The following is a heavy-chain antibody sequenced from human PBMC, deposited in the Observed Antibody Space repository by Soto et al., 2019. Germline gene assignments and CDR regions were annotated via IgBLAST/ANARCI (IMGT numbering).Heavy chain of an antibody. CDR3: AKHDFWTLYNTGLDS. D-gene: IGHD3-3*01. Sequence: EVQLLESGGGLVQPGGSLRLSCSASGFTFTSYAMSWVRQAPGKGLEWVSGISGSGGDTKSADSVKGRFTISRDNFKNMLYLQMTSLRAEDTAVYYCAKHDFWTLYNTGLDSWGQGTLVTVPS. CDR1: GFTFTSYA. V-gene: IGHV3-23*01. J-gene: IGHJ4*02. CDR2: ISGSGGDT.